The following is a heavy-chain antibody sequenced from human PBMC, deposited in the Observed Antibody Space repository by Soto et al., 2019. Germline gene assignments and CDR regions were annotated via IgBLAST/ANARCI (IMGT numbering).Heavy chain of an antibody. CDR3: AAGLLHCSGGSCYFFFGY. CDR2: IVVGSGNT. CDR1: GFTFTSSA. V-gene: IGHV1-58*01. D-gene: IGHD2-15*01. Sequence: GASVKVSCKASGFTFTSSAVQWVRQARGQRLEWIGWIVVGSGNTNYAQKFQERVTITRDMSTSTAYMELSSLRSEDTAVYYCAAGLLHCSGGSCYFFFGYWGQGTLVTVSS. J-gene: IGHJ4*02.